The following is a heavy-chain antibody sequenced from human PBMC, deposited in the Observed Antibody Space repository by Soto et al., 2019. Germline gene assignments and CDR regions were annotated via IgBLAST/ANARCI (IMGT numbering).Heavy chain of an antibody. CDR3: ARDRYYGSGPGAFDI. J-gene: IGHJ3*02. V-gene: IGHV3-64*02. CDR2: ISSSSSSI. D-gene: IGHD3-10*01. Sequence: PGGSLRLSCAASGFTFSSYSMNWVRQAPGKGLEYVSYISSSSSSIYYADSVKGRFTISRDNSKNTLYLQMGSLRAEDMAVYYCARDRYYGSGPGAFDIWGQGTMVTVSS. CDR1: GFTFSSYS.